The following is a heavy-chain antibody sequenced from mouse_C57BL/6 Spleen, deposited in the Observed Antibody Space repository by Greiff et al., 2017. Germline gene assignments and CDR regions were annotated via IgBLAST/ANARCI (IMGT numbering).Heavy chain of an antibody. D-gene: IGHD1-1*02. CDR3: TRNYSYYYAMDY. CDR2: IDPEAGET. Sequence: VQLQQSGAELVKPGASVKLSCTASGFNIKDYYMHWVKQRTEQGLEWIGRIDPEAGETKYAPKFTGKATLTADTSSNTAYLQLSSLTSEDTAVDYSTRNYSYYYAMDYWGQGTSVTVSS. CDR1: GFNIKDYY. V-gene: IGHV14-2*01. J-gene: IGHJ4*01.